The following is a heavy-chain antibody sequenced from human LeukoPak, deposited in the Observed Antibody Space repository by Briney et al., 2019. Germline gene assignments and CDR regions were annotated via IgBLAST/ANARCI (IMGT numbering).Heavy chain of an antibody. V-gene: IGHV3-7*01. CDR3: ARDKVTY. J-gene: IGHJ4*02. CDR1: GFTFSNYW. CDR2: INKDGSEI. Sequence: PGGSLRLSCAASGFTFSNYWMSWVRQAPGKGLEWVAHINKDGSEIYYVDSVKGRFTISRDNAKSSLSLQMNSLRVEDTAVYYCARDKVTYWRQGILVTVSS.